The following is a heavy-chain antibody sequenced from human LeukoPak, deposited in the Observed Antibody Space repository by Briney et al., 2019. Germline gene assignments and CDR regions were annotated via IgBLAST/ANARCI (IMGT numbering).Heavy chain of an antibody. D-gene: IGHD6-13*01. J-gene: IGHJ4*02. V-gene: IGHV5-51*01. CDR3: ARWDSSWPNNHLFDY. CDR1: GYSFTSYW. Sequence: GEPLKISRKGSGYSFTSYWIGWVRQMPGRGLEWMGIIYPADSDTRYRPSFEGQVTISADKSISTAYLQWSSLKASGTAMYYCARWDSSWPNNHLFDYWGQGTLVTVSS. CDR2: IYPADSDT.